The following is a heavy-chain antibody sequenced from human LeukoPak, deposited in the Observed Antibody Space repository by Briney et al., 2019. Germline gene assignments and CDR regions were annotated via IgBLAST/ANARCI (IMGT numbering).Heavy chain of an antibody. Sequence: SETLSLTCAVSGGSFSGYYWTWIRQPPGKGLEWIGEINHSGSANYNPSLKSRVTISVDTSKNQFSLKLSSVTAADTAVYYCARGRLRFLGFDPWGQGTLVTVSS. J-gene: IGHJ5*02. V-gene: IGHV4-34*01. CDR2: INHSGSA. CDR1: GGSFSGYY. CDR3: ARGRLRFLGFDP. D-gene: IGHD3-3*01.